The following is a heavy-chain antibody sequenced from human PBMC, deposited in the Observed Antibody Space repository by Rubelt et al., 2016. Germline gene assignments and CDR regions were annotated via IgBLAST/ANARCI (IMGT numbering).Heavy chain of an antibody. CDR1: GGSFSGYY. D-gene: IGHD6-6*01. V-gene: IGHV4-34*01. J-gene: IGHJ3*02. CDR2: IHPSGST. Sequence: QVQLQQWGAGLLKPSETLSLTCAVYGGSFSGYYCTWIRQPPGKGLEWIGEIHPSGSTNYIPSLKSRVRISLDTSKNPFSRQLSSVTAADTAVYYCARSWAWTARKDAFDIWGQGTMVTVSS. CDR3: ARSWAWTARKDAFDI.